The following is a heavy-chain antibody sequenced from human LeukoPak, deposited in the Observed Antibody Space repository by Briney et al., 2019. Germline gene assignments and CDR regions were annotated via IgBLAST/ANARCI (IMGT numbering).Heavy chain of an antibody. CDR1: GYTFTGYY. D-gene: IGHD2-2*01. V-gene: IGHV1-2*02. CDR2: INPNSGGT. Sequence: ASVKVSCKASGYTFTGYYMHWVRQAPGQGLEWMGWINPNSGGTNYAQKFQGRVTMTRDTSISTAYMELSRLRSDDTAVYYCARSALWRSSTSCYGYWGQGTLVTVSS. CDR3: ARSALWRSSTSCYGY. J-gene: IGHJ4*02.